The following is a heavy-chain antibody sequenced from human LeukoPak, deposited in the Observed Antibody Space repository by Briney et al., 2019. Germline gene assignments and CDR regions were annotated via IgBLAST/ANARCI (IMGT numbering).Heavy chain of an antibody. D-gene: IGHD4/OR15-4a*01. CDR1: GGSISSSSYY. V-gene: IGHV4-39*01. Sequence: PSETLSLTCTVSGGSISSSSYYWGWIRQPPGKGLEWIGSIYYSGSTYYNPSLKSRVTISVDTSKNQFSLKLSSVTAADTAVYYCARQLNDFDYWGQGTLVTVSS. J-gene: IGHJ4*02. CDR2: IYYSGST. CDR3: ARQLNDFDY.